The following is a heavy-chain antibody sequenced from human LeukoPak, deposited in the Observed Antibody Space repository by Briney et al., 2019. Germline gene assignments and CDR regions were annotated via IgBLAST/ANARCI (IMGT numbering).Heavy chain of an antibody. V-gene: IGHV4-59*08. D-gene: IGHD2-2*01. CDR3: ARQVVVVPAAARTLYYYMDV. J-gene: IGHJ6*03. CDR1: GGSVSGYY. Sequence: SETLSLTCTVSGGSVSGYYWCWIWQPPGKGLEWIGYIYYSGSTNYNPSLKSRVTISLDTSKNQFSLKLSSVTAADTAVYYCARQVVVVPAAARTLYYYMDVWGKGTTVTVSS. CDR2: IYYSGST.